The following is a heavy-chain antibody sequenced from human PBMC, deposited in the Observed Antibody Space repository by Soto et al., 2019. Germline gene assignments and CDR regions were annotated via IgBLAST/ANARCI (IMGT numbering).Heavy chain of an antibody. CDR1: GFTFSDYV. CDR2: IGRGDDK. J-gene: IGHJ6*02. Sequence: GWSLRLSCEASGFTFSDYVMNWVRQGPGKGLEWVSTIGRGDDKYYADSVKGRFTISRDNSKNTLYLQMNSLRAEDTAVYYCAKDTNRSGWFGDIILDVWGQGTTVTVSS. V-gene: IGHV3-NL1*01. CDR3: AKDTNRSGWFGDIILDV. D-gene: IGHD3-10*01.